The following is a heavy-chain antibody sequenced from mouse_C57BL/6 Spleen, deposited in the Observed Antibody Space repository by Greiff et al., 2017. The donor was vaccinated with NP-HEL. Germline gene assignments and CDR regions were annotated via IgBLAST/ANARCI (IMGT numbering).Heavy chain of an antibody. CDR3: AISYSSGYGGDYFDY. D-gene: IGHD3-2*02. CDR2: IHPSDSDN. V-gene: IGHV1-74*01. J-gene: IGHJ2*01. Sequence: QVQLQQPGAELVKPGASVKVSCKASGYTFTSYWMHWVKQRPGQGLAWIGRIHPSDSDNNYNQHFQGKATLTVDKSSSTAYMQLSSLTSEDSAVYYCAISYSSGYGGDYFDYWGQGTTLTVSS. CDR1: GYTFTSYW.